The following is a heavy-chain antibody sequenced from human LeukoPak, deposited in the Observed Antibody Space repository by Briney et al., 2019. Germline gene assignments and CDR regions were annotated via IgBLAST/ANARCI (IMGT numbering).Heavy chain of an antibody. CDR2: IRSKTYGGTT. CDR1: GFTFGDYA. Sequence: GGSLRLSCTASGFTFGDYAMSWVRQAPGKGLEWVGFIRSKTYGGTTEYAASVKDRFTISRDDSKSIAYLQMSSLKTEDTAVYYCTRDYYDTSGYYTIANWGQGTLVTVSS. CDR3: TRDYYDTSGYYTIAN. V-gene: IGHV3-49*04. J-gene: IGHJ4*02. D-gene: IGHD3-22*01.